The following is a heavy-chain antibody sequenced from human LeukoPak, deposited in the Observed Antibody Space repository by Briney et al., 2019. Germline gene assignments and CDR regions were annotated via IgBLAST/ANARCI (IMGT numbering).Heavy chain of an antibody. J-gene: IGHJ4*02. Sequence: GGSLRLSYAASGFTFSDYYMSWIRQAPGKGLEWVSYISSSGSTIYYADSVKGRFTISRDNAKNSLYLQMNSLRAEDTAVYYCARVVGDPDLLDYFDYWGQGTLVTVSS. CDR3: ARVVGDPDLLDYFDY. CDR2: ISSSGSTI. D-gene: IGHD1-26*01. V-gene: IGHV3-11*01. CDR1: GFTFSDYY.